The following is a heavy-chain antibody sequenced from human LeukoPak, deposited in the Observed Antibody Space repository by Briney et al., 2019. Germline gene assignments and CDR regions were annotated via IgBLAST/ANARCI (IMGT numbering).Heavy chain of an antibody. D-gene: IGHD5-24*01. CDR3: ARDSRRRDGDKDFDY. J-gene: IGHJ4*02. CDR1: GFTFDDYA. V-gene: IGHV3-9*01. CDR2: ISWNSGSI. Sequence: PGRSLRLSCAASGFTFDDYAMHWVRQAPGKGLEWVSGISWNSGSIGYADSVKGRFTISRDNAKNSLYLQMDSLRAEDTAVYYCARDSRRRDGDKDFDYWGQGTRVTVSS.